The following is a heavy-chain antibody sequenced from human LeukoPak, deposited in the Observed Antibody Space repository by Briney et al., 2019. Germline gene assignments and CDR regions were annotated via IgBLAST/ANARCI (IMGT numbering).Heavy chain of an antibody. V-gene: IGHV3-7*01. J-gene: IGHJ4*02. Sequence: TGGSLRLSCAASGFTFSNYWMCWVRQAPGKGLEWVANIKQDGNEKYFVDSVRGRFTISRDNAKNSLYLQMSSLRAEDTAVYYCATLNGPLFEYWGQGTLVTVSS. CDR3: ATLNGPLFEY. D-gene: IGHD2-8*01. CDR2: IKQDGNEK. CDR1: GFTFSNYW.